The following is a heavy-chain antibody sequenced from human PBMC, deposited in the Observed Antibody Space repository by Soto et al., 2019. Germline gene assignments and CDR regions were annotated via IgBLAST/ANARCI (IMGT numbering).Heavy chain of an antibody. CDR1: GFTVGNNY. J-gene: IGHJ6*02. CDR3: TTSPRVGV. CDR2: VYSHGAT. D-gene: IGHD3-10*01. Sequence: EVHLVESGGGLIQPGGSLRLSCAASGFTVGNNYMTWVRQAPGKGLEWVSLVYSHGATYYADSVKGRFTISRDSSKNTFYLQLNSLRAEDTAMYYCTTSPRVGVWGQWTTVNVSS. V-gene: IGHV3-53*01.